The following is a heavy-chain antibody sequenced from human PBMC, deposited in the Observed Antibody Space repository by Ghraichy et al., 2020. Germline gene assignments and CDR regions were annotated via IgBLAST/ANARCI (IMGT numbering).Heavy chain of an antibody. V-gene: IGHV4-39*01. D-gene: IGHD3-10*01. CDR3: ARTPNYYGSGKGSDY. CDR2: IYYSGST. J-gene: IGHJ4*02. CDR1: GGSISSSSYY. Sequence: SQTLSLTCTVSGGSISSSSYYWGWIRQPPGKGLEWIGSIYYSGSTYYNPSLKSRVTISVDTSKNQFSLKLSSVTAADTAVYYCARTPNYYGSGKGSDYWGQGTLVTVSS.